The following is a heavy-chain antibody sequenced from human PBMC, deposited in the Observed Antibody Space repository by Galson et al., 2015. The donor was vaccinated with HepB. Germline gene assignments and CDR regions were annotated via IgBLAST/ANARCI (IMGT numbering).Heavy chain of an antibody. CDR1: GFTFRNAW. J-gene: IGHJ4*02. V-gene: IGHV3-15*01. CDR3: TTFLEMTTVQY. D-gene: IGHD4-11*01. CDR2: IKKKSEGGTT. Sequence: SLRLSCAASGFTFRNAWMSWVRQAPGKGLEWVGRIKKKSEGGTTDYAAPVKGRFTISRDDSKNTLYLEMNSLKTEDTALYYCTTFLEMTTVQYWGQGTLATVSS.